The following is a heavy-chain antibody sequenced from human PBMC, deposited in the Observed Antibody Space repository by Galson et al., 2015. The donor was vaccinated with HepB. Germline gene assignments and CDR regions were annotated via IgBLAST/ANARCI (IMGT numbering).Heavy chain of an antibody. D-gene: IGHD6-19*01. CDR2: IQRDGGII. Sequence: SLRLSCAASGFTFSTYWMHRVRQAPGKGPVWVSRIQRDGGIISYADSVKGRFTISRDNSKSTLYLQMNSLRAEDTAVYYCARELAVAGSYFDPWGPGTLVTVSS. V-gene: IGHV3-74*01. J-gene: IGHJ5*02. CDR3: ARELAVAGSYFDP. CDR1: GFTFSTYW.